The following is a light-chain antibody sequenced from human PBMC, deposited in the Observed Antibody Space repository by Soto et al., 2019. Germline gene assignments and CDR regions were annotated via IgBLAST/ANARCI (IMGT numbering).Light chain of an antibody. Sequence: QSVLTQPPSASGTPGQRVSMSCSLSSSNIGSNTVNWYQQFPGTAPKLLIYYNNQRPSGVPDRFSGSKSGTSASLAISGLQSEDEADYYCSTWDDSLNAVLFGGGTKVTVL. J-gene: IGLJ2*01. CDR1: SSNIGSNT. CDR3: STWDDSLNAVL. CDR2: YNN. V-gene: IGLV1-44*01.